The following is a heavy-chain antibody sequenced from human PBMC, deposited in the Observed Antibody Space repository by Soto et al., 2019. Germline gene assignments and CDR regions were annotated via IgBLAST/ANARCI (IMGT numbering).Heavy chain of an antibody. CDR1: GFTFSSYA. Sequence: DVQLLESGGGLVQPGGSLRLSCAASGFTFSSYAMSWVRQAPGKGLEWVSAISATGGSAFYADSVKGRFTISRDNSKNTVFLHIDSLVTEDTAVYYCAKGTTDVYCFDFWGQGTLVTVSS. V-gene: IGHV3-23*01. J-gene: IGHJ4*02. CDR3: AKGTTDVYCFDF. D-gene: IGHD2-15*01. CDR2: ISATGGSA.